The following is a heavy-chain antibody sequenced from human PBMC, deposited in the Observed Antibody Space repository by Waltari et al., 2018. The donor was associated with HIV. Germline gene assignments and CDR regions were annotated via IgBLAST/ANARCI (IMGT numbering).Heavy chain of an antibody. Sequence: FSFSYYSMNWVRQAPGKGLEWVSSISRDSRYIYYADSVKGRFTISRDNARNSLFLQMNSLRADDTAVYYCVRGGEGTYGDYWGQGTLVTVSS. CDR2: ISRDSRYI. D-gene: IGHD3-16*01. CDR1: FSFSYYS. CDR3: VRGGEGTYGDY. V-gene: IGHV3-21*01. J-gene: IGHJ4*02.